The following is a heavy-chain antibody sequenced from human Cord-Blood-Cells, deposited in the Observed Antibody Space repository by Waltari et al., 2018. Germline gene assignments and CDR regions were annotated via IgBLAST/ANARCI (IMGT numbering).Heavy chain of an antibody. V-gene: IGHV4-34*01. Sequence: QVQLQQWGAGLLKPSETMSLTCAVYGGSFSGYYWSWIRQPPGKGLEWIEEITHSGSSNYHPSLKSRVTISVYTSKNQFSLKRSSVTAADTAVYYCARARAMDVWGQGTTVTVSS. CDR1: GGSFSGYY. CDR3: ARARAMDV. CDR2: ITHSGSS. J-gene: IGHJ6*02.